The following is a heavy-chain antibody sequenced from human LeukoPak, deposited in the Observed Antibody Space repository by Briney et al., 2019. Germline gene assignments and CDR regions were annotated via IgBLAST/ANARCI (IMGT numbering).Heavy chain of an antibody. Sequence: PSETLSLTCTVSGGSISSYYWSWIRQPPGKGLEWIGYIYTSGSTNYNPSLKSRVTISVDTSKNQFSLKLSSVPAADPAVYYCARLGYDFSRSYYYYYYMDVWGKGTTVTVSS. J-gene: IGHJ6*03. CDR2: IYTSGST. D-gene: IGHD3-3*01. V-gene: IGHV4-4*09. CDR3: ARLGYDFSRSYYYYYYMDV. CDR1: GGSISSYY.